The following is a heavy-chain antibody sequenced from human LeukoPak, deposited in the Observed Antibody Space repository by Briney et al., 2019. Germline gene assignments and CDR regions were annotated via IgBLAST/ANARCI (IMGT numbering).Heavy chain of an antibody. CDR2: IYYTGMT. V-gene: IGHV4-59*08. CDR1: DVSISNYF. D-gene: IGHD2-8*01. Sequence: SETLSLTCTVPDVSISNYFWSWIRQPPGKGLEWIGYIYYTGMTTSNPSLKSRVTISMDTSKNQFSLNLRSVTAADTAIYYCARHGRMVIMSKFSTGIDQWGQGTLVTVSS. J-gene: IGHJ4*02. CDR3: ARHGRMVIMSKFSTGIDQ.